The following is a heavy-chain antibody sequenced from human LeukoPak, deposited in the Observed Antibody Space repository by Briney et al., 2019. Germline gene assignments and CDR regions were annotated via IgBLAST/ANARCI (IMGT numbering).Heavy chain of an antibody. CDR3: ARAYCSSTSCYLYYYYYYMDV. D-gene: IGHD2-2*01. V-gene: IGHV3-33*01. CDR2: IWYDGSNK. CDR1: GFTFSSYG. Sequence: GGSLRLSCAASGFTFSSYGMHWVRQAPGKGLEWVAVIWYDGSNKYYADSVKGRFTISRDNSKNALYLQMNSLRAEDTAVYYCARAYCSSTSCYLYYYYYYMDVWGKGTTVTVSS. J-gene: IGHJ6*03.